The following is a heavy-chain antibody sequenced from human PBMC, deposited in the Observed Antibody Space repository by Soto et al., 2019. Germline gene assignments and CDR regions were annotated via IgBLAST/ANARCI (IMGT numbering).Heavy chain of an antibody. CDR1: GGSISSSSYY. V-gene: IGHV4-39*01. Sequence: SETLSLTCTVSGGSISSSSYYWGWIRQPPGKGLEWIGSIYYSGSTYYNPYLKSRVTISVDTSKNQFSLKLSSVTAADTAVYYCARHDVSYGQYNWFDPWGQGTLVTVSS. J-gene: IGHJ5*02. CDR2: IYYSGST. CDR3: ARHDVSYGQYNWFDP. D-gene: IGHD5-18*01.